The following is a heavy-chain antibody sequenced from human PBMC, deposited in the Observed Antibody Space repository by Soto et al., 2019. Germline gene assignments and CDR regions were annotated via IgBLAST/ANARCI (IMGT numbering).Heavy chain of an antibody. D-gene: IGHD4-17*01. CDR3: ARDLDPDYGGSHRH. Sequence: GGSLRLSCAGSGFSFSDHYMDWVRQAPGKGLEWVSYISSSSRTIYYADSVKGRFTISRDNAKNSLYLQLNSLRDEDTAVYYCARDLDPDYGGSHRHWGQGTLVTVSS. CDR1: GFSFSDHY. J-gene: IGHJ1*01. V-gene: IGHV3-48*02. CDR2: ISSSSRTI.